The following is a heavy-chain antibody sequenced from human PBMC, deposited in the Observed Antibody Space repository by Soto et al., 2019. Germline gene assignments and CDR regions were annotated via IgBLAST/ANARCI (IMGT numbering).Heavy chain of an antibody. CDR2: TSYDGSDK. CDR3: ARWGTTGGLDV. Sequence: QVQLVESGGGVVQPGTSLRVSCVGSGFTFRSYVIHWVRQAPGKGLEWVALTSYDGSDKYYDDFVRGLFTISRDNSRNTVDLQMDSLSIEDTALYYCARWGTTGGLDVWGQGTLVSV. J-gene: IGHJ1*01. CDR1: GFTFRSYV. V-gene: IGHV3-30*19. D-gene: IGHD3-16*01.